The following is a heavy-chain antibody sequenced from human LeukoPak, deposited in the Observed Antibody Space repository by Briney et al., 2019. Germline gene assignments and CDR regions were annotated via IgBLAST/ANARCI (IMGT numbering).Heavy chain of an antibody. Sequence: PGGTLSLTCAASGYSFSDYYMWGRRQEPPERVEGGSYISSSDRNIYYDESVKGRVTISRDTAKNPLYLQMNSLRAEDTAVYYCARLVDYYGSGSLYCFDEWGQGTLVPVSS. V-gene: IGHV3-11*01. CDR1: GYSFSDYY. CDR3: ARLVDYYGSGSLYCFDE. D-gene: IGHD3-10*01. CDR2: ISSSDRNI. J-gene: IGHJ4*02.